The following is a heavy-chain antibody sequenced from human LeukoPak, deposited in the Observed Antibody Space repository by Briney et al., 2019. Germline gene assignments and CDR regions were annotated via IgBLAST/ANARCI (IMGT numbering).Heavy chain of an antibody. D-gene: IGHD6-13*01. CDR2: ISSSSSYI. CDR3: ARGAAAGYYYGMDV. CDR1: GFTFSSYS. Sequence: PGGSLRLSCAASGFTFSSYSMNWVRQAPGKGLEWVSSISSSSSYIYYADSVKGRFTISRDNGKNSLYLQMNSLRAEDTAVYYCARGAAAGYYYGMDVWGQGTTVTVSS. V-gene: IGHV3-21*01. J-gene: IGHJ6*02.